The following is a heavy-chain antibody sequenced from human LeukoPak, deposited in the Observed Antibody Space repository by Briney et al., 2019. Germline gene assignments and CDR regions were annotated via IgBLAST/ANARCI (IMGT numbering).Heavy chain of an antibody. CDR3: ARLLGMVTAYDI. CDR1: GFTFSSHW. V-gene: IGHV3-7*04. Sequence: GGSLRLSCAASGFTFSSHWMSWGRQAPGKGLQWVASIKQDGSEIHYVDSVRGRFTISRDNAENSLYLQMNSLRAEDTAVYYCARLLGMVTAYDIWGQGTMVTVSS. J-gene: IGHJ3*02. D-gene: IGHD5-18*01. CDR2: IKQDGSEI.